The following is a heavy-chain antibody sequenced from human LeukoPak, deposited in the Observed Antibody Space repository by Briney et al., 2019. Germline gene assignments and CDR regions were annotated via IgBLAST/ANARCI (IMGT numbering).Heavy chain of an antibody. CDR1: GYSISSGYY. CDR3: ARGGYYGSGNDFRFDP. Sequence: PSETLSLTCTVSGYSISSGYYWGWIRQPPGKGLEWIGYIYYSGSTNYKPSLKSRVTISVDTSKNRFSLKLSSVTAADTAVYYCARGGYYGSGNDFRFDPWGQGTLVTVSS. CDR2: IYYSGST. D-gene: IGHD3-10*01. V-gene: IGHV4-38-2*02. J-gene: IGHJ5*02.